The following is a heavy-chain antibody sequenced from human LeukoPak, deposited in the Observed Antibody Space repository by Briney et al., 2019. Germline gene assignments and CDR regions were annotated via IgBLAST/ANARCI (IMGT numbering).Heavy chain of an antibody. V-gene: IGHV4-34*01. J-gene: IGHJ6*02. Sequence: SXXLSLTCXVYGXSFSGYXXSWIRQPPGKGLEWIGEINHSGSTNYNPSLKSRVTISVDTSKNQFSLKLSSVTAADTAVYYCARSIVSGMDVWGQGTTVTVSS. CDR2: INHSGST. CDR1: GXSFSGYX. CDR3: ARSIVSGMDV. D-gene: IGHD2-21*01.